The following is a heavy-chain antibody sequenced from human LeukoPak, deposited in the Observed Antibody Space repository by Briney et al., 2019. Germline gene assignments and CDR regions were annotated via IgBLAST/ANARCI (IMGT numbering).Heavy chain of an antibody. CDR3: ARHAVTSRKQSYYFDY. V-gene: IGHV4-59*08. CDR2: IYYSGST. Sequence: SETLSLTCTVSGGSISSYYCSWIRQPPGKGLEWMGYIYYSGSTNYNPSIKSRVTISVDTSKNQFSLKLSSVTAADTAVYYGARHAVTSRKQSYYFDYWGQGTLVTVSS. CDR1: GGSISSYY. D-gene: IGHD3-16*01. J-gene: IGHJ4*02.